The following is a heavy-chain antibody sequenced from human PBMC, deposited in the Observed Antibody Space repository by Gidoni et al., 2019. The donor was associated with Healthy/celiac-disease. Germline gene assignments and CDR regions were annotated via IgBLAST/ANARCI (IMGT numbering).Heavy chain of an antibody. V-gene: IGHV3-30*18. Sequence: QVQLVESGGGVVQPGRSLRLPCAASGFTFSSYGMHWVRQAPGKGLEWVAVISDDGSNKYYADSVKGRFTISRDNSKNTLYLQMNSLRAEDTAVYYCAKDPQNEAIFWFDYWGQGTLVTVSS. CDR2: ISDDGSNK. J-gene: IGHJ5*01. CDR1: GFTFSSYG. D-gene: IGHD3-9*01. CDR3: AKDPQNEAIFWFDY.